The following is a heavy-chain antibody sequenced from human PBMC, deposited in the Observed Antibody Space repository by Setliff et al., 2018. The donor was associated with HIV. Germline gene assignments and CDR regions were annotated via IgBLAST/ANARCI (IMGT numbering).Heavy chain of an antibody. V-gene: IGHV4-4*07. CDR2: IHSSGSF. J-gene: IGHJ4*02. CDR3: VIRRNFDWLMKSGPFDH. CDR1: GASITDYF. D-gene: IGHD3-9*01. Sequence: SETLSLTCTISGASITDYFWNWIRQPAGKGLEWIGRIHSSGSFNYNPSLKSRVTISVDASKNQFSLKVNSVTAADTAMYYCVIRRNFDWLMKSGPFDHWGQGILVTVSS.